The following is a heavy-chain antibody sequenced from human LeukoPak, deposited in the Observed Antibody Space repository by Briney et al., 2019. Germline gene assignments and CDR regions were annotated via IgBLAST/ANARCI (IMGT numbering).Heavy chain of an antibody. J-gene: IGHJ4*02. Sequence: GGSLRLSCAAPGFTFSSYAVHWVRQAPGKGLEYVSAISSNGGSTYYANSVKGRFTISRDNSKNTLYLQMGSLRAEDMAVYYCARGAGLRFLEWLLNYWGQGTLVTVSS. V-gene: IGHV3-64*01. CDR1: GFTFSSYA. CDR3: ARGAGLRFLEWLLNY. D-gene: IGHD3-3*01. CDR2: ISSNGGST.